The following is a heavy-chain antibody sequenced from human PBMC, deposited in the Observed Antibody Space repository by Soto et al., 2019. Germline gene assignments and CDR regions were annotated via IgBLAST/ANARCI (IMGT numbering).Heavy chain of an antibody. CDR1: GGSITITTYY. CDR3: ARHGQFYRSGWDLNWFDP. Sequence: QLQMQESGPGLVKPSETLSLTCTVSGGSITITTYYWGWIRQPPGKGLEWIGSIYYSGSTYHNPSLTSGVAIYDPTSKNRFSLKPSSVTAADTCVYYCARHGQFYRSGWDLNWFDPWGQGPLVTVSS. V-gene: IGHV4-39*01. CDR2: IYYSGST. D-gene: IGHD6-19*01. J-gene: IGHJ5*02.